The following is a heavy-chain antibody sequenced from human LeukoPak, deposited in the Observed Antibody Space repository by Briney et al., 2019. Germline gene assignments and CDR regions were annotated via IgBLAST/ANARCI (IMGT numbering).Heavy chain of an antibody. CDR2: ISWNSDRI. D-gene: IGHD6-19*01. Sequence: GGSLRLSCAASGFTFDDYAMHWVRQAPGKGLEWVSGISWNSDRIDYADSVKGRFTISRDNAKKSLYLQMNSLRAEDMALYYCAKSSPGYSSGWLQHWGQGTLVTVSS. J-gene: IGHJ1*01. CDR1: GFTFDDYA. V-gene: IGHV3-9*03. CDR3: AKSSPGYSSGWLQH.